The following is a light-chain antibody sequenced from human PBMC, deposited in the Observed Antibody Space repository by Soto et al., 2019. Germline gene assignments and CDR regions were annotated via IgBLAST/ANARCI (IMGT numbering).Light chain of an antibody. CDR3: MQPLQSWT. Sequence: DVVMTQSPLSLPVTLGQPASISCRSSQSLVFSDGNTYLNWFQQRPGQSPRRLIYKVSSRDSGVPDRFSGSGSGTDFTLKISRVEAEDVGVYYCMQPLQSWTFGQGTKVDIK. J-gene: IGKJ1*01. CDR2: KVS. CDR1: QSLVFSDGNTY. V-gene: IGKV2-30*01.